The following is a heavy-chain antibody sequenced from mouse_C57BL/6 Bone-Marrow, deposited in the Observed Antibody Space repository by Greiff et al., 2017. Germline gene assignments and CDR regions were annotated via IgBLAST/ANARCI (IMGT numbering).Heavy chain of an antibody. V-gene: IGHV1-82*01. CDR1: GYAFSSPW. J-gene: IGHJ2*01. CDR2: IYPGDGDT. D-gene: IGHD3-2*02. CDR3: ARKVRSSGPYYFDY. Sequence: QVQPQQSGPELVKPGASVKIFCKASGYAFSSPWMNWVKQRPGKGLELIGRIYPGDGDTNNHGKFKGKATLTADKSSRTAYMQLSSLTSEDSAVYFYARKVRSSGPYYFDYWGQGTTLTVSS.